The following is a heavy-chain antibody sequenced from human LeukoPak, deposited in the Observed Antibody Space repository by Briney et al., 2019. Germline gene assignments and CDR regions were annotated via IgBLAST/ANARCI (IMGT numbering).Heavy chain of an antibody. Sequence: GASVKVSCTASGYTFTSYYMHWVRQAPGQGLGWMGIINPSGGSTSYAQKFQGRVTMTRDMSTSTVYMELSSLRSEDTAVYYCAREGVGATTRIFDYWGQGTLVTVSS. CDR1: GYTFTSYY. CDR2: INPSGGST. J-gene: IGHJ4*02. D-gene: IGHD1-26*01. V-gene: IGHV1-46*01. CDR3: AREGVGATTRIFDY.